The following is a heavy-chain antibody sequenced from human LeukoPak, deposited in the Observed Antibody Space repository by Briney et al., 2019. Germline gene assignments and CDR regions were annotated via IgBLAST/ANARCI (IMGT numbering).Heavy chain of an antibody. J-gene: IGHJ4*02. CDR2: ISYDGSNK. CDR3: ARDPSRMTYFDY. Sequence: GRSLRLSCAASGFTFSSYAMHWVRQAPGKGLEWVAVISYDGSNKYYADSVKGRFTISRDNSKNTLYLQMNSLRAEDTAVYYCARDPSRMTYFDYWGQGTLVTVSS. CDR1: GFTFSSYA. V-gene: IGHV3-30-3*01. D-gene: IGHD2-15*01.